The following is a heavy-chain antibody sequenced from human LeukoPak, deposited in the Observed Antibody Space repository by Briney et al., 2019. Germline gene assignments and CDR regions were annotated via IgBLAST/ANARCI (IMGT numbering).Heavy chain of an antibody. J-gene: IGHJ4*02. V-gene: IGHV3-23*01. D-gene: IGHD4-17*01. CDR3: ATAASYGDHQIYFDN. Sequence: GGSLRLSCAASGFTFSDSAMSWVRQAPGTGLEWVSGVDGSGGATYYADSVRGRFTISRDNSRKMLYLQIDSLRSEDTAVYFCATAASYGDHQIYFDNWGQGTLVTVSS. CDR2: VDGSGGAT. CDR1: GFTFSDSA.